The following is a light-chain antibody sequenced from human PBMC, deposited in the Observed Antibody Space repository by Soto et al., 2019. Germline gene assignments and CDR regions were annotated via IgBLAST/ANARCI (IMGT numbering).Light chain of an antibody. J-gene: IGLJ2*01. Sequence: QSALTQPASVSGSPGQSITISCTGTSSDVGGYNYVSWYQQHPGKAPKLMIYDVSNRPSGVSNRFSGSKSGNTASLTFSGLQAEDEADYYCSSYTSSSSVVFGGGTKLTVL. CDR1: SSDVGGYNY. CDR2: DVS. CDR3: SSYTSSSSVV. V-gene: IGLV2-14*03.